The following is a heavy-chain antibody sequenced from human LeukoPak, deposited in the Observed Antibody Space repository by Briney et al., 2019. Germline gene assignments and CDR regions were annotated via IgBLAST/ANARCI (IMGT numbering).Heavy chain of an antibody. CDR1: GGSISINNFW. J-gene: IGHJ5*02. CDR3: ARGATLLRGSWFDP. D-gene: IGHD3-10*01. CDR2: VYYSGST. V-gene: IGHV4-39*07. Sequence: SETLSLTCSISGGSISINNFWWGWIRQSPGKAMEWVGSVYYSGSTYYNPSLTRRLTMSVDTSKNQFSLKLSSVTAADTAVYYCARGATLLRGSWFDPWGQGTLVTVSS.